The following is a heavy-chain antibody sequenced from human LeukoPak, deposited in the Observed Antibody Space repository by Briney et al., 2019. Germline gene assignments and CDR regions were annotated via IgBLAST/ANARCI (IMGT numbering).Heavy chain of an antibody. CDR2: FDPEDGET. J-gene: IGHJ4*02. CDR1: GYTLTELS. D-gene: IGHD6-13*01. CDR3: ATDLIAAAGRIRVY. V-gene: IGHV1-24*01. Sequence: GASVKVSCKVSGYTLTELSMHWVRQAPGKGLEWMGGFDPEDGETIYAQKFQGRVTMTEDTSTDTAYMELSSLRSEDTAVYYCATDLIAAAGRIRVYWGQGTLVTVSS.